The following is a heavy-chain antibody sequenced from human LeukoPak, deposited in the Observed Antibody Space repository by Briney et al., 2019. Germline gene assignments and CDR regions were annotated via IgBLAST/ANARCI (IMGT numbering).Heavy chain of an antibody. J-gene: IGHJ6*04. Sequence: KPSETLSLTCAVYGGSFSGYYWSWIRQPPGKGLEWIGEINHSGSTNYNPSLKSRVTISVDTSKNQFSLKLSPVTAADTAVYYCARGLRIVVGYYYYGMDVWGKGTTVTVSS. V-gene: IGHV4-34*01. D-gene: IGHD2-2*01. CDR1: GGSFSGYY. CDR3: ARGLRIVVGYYYYGMDV. CDR2: INHSGST.